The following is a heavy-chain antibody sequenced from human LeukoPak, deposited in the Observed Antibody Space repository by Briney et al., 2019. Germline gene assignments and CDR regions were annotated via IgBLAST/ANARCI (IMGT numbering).Heavy chain of an antibody. J-gene: IGHJ3*02. Sequence: GGSLRLSCAASGFTLSSYSMNWVRQAPGKGLEWVSSISSSSSYIYYADSVKGRFTISRDNAKNSLYLQMNSLRAEDTAVYYCARDQGYYYDSSADSRADAFDIWGQGTMVTVSS. CDR1: GFTLSSYS. D-gene: IGHD3-22*01. V-gene: IGHV3-21*01. CDR3: ARDQGYYYDSSADSRADAFDI. CDR2: ISSSSSYI.